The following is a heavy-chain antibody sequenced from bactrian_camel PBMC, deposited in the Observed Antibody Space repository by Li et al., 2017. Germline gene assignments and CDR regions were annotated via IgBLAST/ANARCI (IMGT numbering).Heavy chain of an antibody. V-gene: IGHV3S44*01. CDR1: GYTRSGYC. D-gene: IGHD4*01. CDR2: IAGDGSI. J-gene: IGHJ7*01. Sequence: DVQLVESGGDSVQAGGSLRLSCAASGYTRSGYCMGWLRQAPGKEREGVAAIAGDGSISYADSVKGRFTISQDTAKSTLWLQTNGLKAEDSAMYYCASERGATYCDWGMKYGMDYLGQGTQVTVS.